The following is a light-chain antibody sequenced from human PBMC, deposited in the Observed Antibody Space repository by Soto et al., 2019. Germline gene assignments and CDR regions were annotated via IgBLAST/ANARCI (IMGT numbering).Light chain of an antibody. V-gene: IGKV3-20*01. CDR1: QSVSSSY. Sequence: IVLTQSPGTLSLSPGERATLSCRASQSVSSSYLVWYQQKPGQAPRLLMSGASSRAPGIPDRFSGGGSGTDFTLTISRLEPEDFAAYYCQQCGSAPPTFGQGTKVEVK. CDR3: QQCGSAPPT. CDR2: GAS. J-gene: IGKJ1*01.